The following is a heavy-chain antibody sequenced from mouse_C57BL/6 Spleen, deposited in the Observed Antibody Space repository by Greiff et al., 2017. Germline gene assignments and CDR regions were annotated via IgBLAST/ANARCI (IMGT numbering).Heavy chain of an antibody. CDR3: ARPYGSSQAWFAY. D-gene: IGHD1-1*01. CDR1: GYSITSGYY. CDR2: ISYDGSN. J-gene: IGHJ3*01. V-gene: IGHV3-6*01. Sequence: EVQLVESGPGLVKPSQSLSLTCSVTGYSITSGYYWNWIRQFPGNKLEWMGYISYDGSNNYNPSLKNRISITRDTSKNQLFLKLNSVTTEETATYYSARPYGSSQAWFAYWGQGTLVTVSA.